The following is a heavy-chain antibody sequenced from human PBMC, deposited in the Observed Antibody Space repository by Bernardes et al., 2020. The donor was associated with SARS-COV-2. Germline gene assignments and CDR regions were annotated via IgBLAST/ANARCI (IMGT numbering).Heavy chain of an antibody. D-gene: IGHD3-16*02. CDR1: GFTVSSNY. Sequence: GGSLRLSCAASGFTVSSNYMSWVRQAPGKGLEWVSVIYSGGSTYYADSVKGRFTISRDNSKNTLYLQMNSLRAEDTAVYYCAGGYYDYVWESYHYFDYWGQGTLVTVSS. J-gene: IGHJ4*02. CDR3: AGGYYDYVWESYHYFDY. CDR2: IYSGGST. V-gene: IGHV3-66*02.